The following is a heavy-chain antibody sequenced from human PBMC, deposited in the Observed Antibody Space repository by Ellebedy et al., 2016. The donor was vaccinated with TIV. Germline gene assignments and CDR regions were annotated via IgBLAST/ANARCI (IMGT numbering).Heavy chain of an antibody. CDR2: MNPNSGNT. CDR3: ARVFATGVRHLPW. CDR1: GYTFPSYD. V-gene: IGHV1-8*01. D-gene: IGHD4-23*01. Sequence: ASVKVSCXASGYTFPSYDINWVRQATGQGPEWMGWMNPNSGNTGYAQKFQGRISMTRNTSISTAYMELGSLRSEDTAVYYCARVFATGVRHLPWWGQGTLVTVSS. J-gene: IGHJ4*02.